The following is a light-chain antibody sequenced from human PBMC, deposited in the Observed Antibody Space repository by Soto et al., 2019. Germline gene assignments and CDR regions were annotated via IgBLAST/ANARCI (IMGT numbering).Light chain of an antibody. CDR1: QNVGSDY. J-gene: IGKJ5*01. Sequence: EIVLTQSPGTLSLSPGERATLSCRASQNVGSDYLAWYQQKPGQAPRILIFGASGRATGIPDRFSGSGSGTDFTLTISRLEPEDFAVYYCQQYGSSPTFGQGTRLEIK. CDR2: GAS. V-gene: IGKV3-20*01. CDR3: QQYGSSPT.